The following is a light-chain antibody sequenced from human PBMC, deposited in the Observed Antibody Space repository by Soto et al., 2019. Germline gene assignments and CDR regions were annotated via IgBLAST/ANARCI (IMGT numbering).Light chain of an antibody. CDR2: GAS. Sequence: EIVLTQSPGTLSLSPGERATLSCRASQTVSSNYLAWYQHKPGQAPRLFIYGASIRATGIPDRFSGSGSGTDFTLTISQLEPEDFAVYFCQQYEGSPMTFGQGTKVEVK. V-gene: IGKV3-20*01. J-gene: IGKJ1*01. CDR1: QTVSSNY. CDR3: QQYEGSPMT.